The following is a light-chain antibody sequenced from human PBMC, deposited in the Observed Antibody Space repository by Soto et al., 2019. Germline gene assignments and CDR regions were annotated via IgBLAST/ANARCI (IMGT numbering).Light chain of an antibody. V-gene: IGKV1-5*01. CDR1: QSINSW. CDR3: QQYTSYSWK. CDR2: DAS. J-gene: IGKJ1*01. Sequence: DIQMTQSPSTLSASVGDRVTITCRASQSINSWLAWYQQKPGKAPQILIYDASTLKSGVPSRFSASGSGTEFTLIISSLQPDDFATYYCQQYTSYSWKFGQGTKV.